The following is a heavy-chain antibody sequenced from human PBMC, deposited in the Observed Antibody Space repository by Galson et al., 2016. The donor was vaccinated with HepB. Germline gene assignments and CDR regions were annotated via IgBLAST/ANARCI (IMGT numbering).Heavy chain of an antibody. J-gene: IGHJ4*02. V-gene: IGHV1-46*01. CDR1: GYRFASYY. D-gene: IGHD3-22*01. Sequence: SVKVSCKASGYRFASYYLHWVRQAPGQGPEWMGIINPTADTTAFAQKFQDRVSMTGDKSTSTVYMELYSLAFDDTAVYYCARTYGSSGYYSYFDLWGQGTLVTVSS. CDR3: ARTYGSSGYYSYFDL. CDR2: INPTADTT.